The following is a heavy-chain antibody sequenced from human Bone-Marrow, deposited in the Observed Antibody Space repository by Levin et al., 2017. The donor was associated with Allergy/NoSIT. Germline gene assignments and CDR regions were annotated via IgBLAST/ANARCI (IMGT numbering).Heavy chain of an antibody. D-gene: IGHD3-3*01. CDR3: ARGTYYDFRSGSVTFDH. V-gene: IGHV4-4*07. J-gene: IGHJ4*02. Sequence: SETLSLTCTVSGASFSSYFWTWIRQPAGKGLEWIGHISPTGSADYNPSLKSRGSMSVDMSKNQFSLKLTSVTAADTAVYYCARGTYYDFRSGSVTFDHWGQGTLVTVSS. CDR1: GASFSSYF. CDR2: ISPTGSA.